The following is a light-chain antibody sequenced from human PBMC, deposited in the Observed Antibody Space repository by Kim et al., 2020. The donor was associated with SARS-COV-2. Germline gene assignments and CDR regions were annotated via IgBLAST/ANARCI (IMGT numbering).Light chain of an antibody. CDR3: QQFNSYPIT. CDR1: QDIDRA. V-gene: IGKV1-13*02. J-gene: IGKJ5*01. CDR2: DAS. Sequence: GDRVTITWRARQDIDRALVWYQQKLGTTPKLLIYDASSLESGVPLRFSGRGSGTGFSLTISSLQPEDFATYYCQQFNSYPITFGQGTRLEIK.